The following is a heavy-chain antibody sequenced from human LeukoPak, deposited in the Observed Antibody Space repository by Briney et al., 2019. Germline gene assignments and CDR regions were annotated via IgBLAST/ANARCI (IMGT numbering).Heavy chain of an antibody. V-gene: IGHV3-21*01. CDR3: ARYDFWSEGFDY. CDR2: ISSSSSYI. D-gene: IGHD3-3*01. J-gene: IGHJ4*02. CDR1: GFTFSDYY. Sequence: GGSLRLSCAASGFTFSDYYMSWVRQAPGKGLEWVSSISSSSSYIYYADSVKGRFTISRDNAKNSLYLQMNSLRAEDTAVYYCARYDFWSEGFDYWGQGTLVTVSS.